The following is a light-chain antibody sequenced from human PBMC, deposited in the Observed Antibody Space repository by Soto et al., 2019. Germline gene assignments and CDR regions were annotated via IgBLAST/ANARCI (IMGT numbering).Light chain of an antibody. Sequence: EIVLTQSPATLSLSPGERATLSCRASQSVSSYLAWYHQKHGQDPRLLIYDASNRATGIPAMFSGSGSGTDFTLTTRSLEPVDFADYYWQQRSNQPTFGPGTKLDIK. CDR2: DAS. V-gene: IGKV3-11*01. CDR1: QSVSSY. CDR3: QQRSNQPT. J-gene: IGKJ3*01.